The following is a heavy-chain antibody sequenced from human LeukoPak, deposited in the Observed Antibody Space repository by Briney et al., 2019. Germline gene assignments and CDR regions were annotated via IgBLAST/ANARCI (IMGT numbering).Heavy chain of an antibody. V-gene: IGHV1-2*04. CDR3: AISYGGNQLHDAFDI. CDR1: GYTFTGYY. J-gene: IGHJ3*02. D-gene: IGHD4-23*01. CDR2: INPNSGGT. Sequence: ASVTVSCKASGYTFTGYYMHWVRQAPGQGLEWMGWINPNSGGTNYAQKFQGWVTMTRDTSISTAYMELSRLRSDDTAVYYCAISYGGNQLHDAFDIWGQGTMVTVSS.